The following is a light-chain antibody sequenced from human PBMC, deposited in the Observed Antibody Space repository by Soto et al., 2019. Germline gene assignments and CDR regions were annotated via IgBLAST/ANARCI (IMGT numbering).Light chain of an antibody. J-gene: IGLJ1*01. V-gene: IGLV2-11*01. CDR1: NSVVGDYIY. Sequence: LNPPRSGFRAPGQTVTISSTGNNSVVGDYIYVSWYQQHPGKAPKLMIYDVTKRPSGVPDRFSGSKSGNTASLTISGLQAEDEADYYCCSYAGSYTYVFGTGTKVTVL. CDR2: DVT. CDR3: CSYAGSYTYV.